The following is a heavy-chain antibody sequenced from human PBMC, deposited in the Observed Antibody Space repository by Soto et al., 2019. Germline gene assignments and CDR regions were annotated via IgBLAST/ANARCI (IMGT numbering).Heavy chain of an antibody. J-gene: IGHJ3*02. Sequence: GASVKVSCKASGGTFSSYAISWVRQAPGQGLEWMGGIIPIFGTANYAQKFQGRVTITADESTSTAYMELSSLRSEDTAVYYCASPGGYCSGGSCVDAFDIWGQGTMVTVSS. CDR3: ASPGGYCSGGSCVDAFDI. CDR1: GGTFSSYA. D-gene: IGHD2-15*01. V-gene: IGHV1-69*13. CDR2: IIPIFGTA.